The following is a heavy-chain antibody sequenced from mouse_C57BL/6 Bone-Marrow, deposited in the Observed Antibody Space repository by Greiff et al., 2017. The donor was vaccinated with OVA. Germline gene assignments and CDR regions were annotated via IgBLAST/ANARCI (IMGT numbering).Heavy chain of an antibody. CDR1: GFNIKDDY. D-gene: IGHD1-1*01. Sequence: EVKLLESGAELVRPGASVKLSCTASGFNIKDDYMHWVKQRPEQGLEWIGWIDPENGDTEYASKFQGKATITADTSSNTAYLQLSSLTSEDTAVYYCTRHYYSSSYYYAMDYWGQGTSVTVAS. CDR3: TRHYYSSSYYYAMDY. CDR2: IDPENGDT. V-gene: IGHV14-4*01. J-gene: IGHJ4*01.